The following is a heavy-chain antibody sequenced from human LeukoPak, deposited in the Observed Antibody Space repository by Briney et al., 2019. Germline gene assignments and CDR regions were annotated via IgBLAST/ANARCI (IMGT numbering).Heavy chain of an antibody. Sequence: ASVKVSCKASGYTFTSYYMHWVRQAHGQGLEWMGIINPSGGSTSYAQKFQGRVTMTRDTSTSTVYMELSSLRSEDTAVYYCARDRSGRNYYDSSGYYDYWGQGTLVTVSS. V-gene: IGHV1-46*01. J-gene: IGHJ4*02. CDR1: GYTFTSYY. D-gene: IGHD3-22*01. CDR2: INPSGGST. CDR3: ARDRSGRNYYDSSGYYDY.